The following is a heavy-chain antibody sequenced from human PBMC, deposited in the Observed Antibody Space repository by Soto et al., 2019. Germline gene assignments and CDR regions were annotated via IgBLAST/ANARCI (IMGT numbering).Heavy chain of an antibody. Sequence: EVQLVESGGGLVQPGGSLRLSCAASGFTVSSNYMSWVRQAPGKGLVWVSVIYSGGSTYYADSVKGRFTISRHNSKITRYVQTNSLGAEDTAVYYCAREVGHGCVDHWGQGTLVSVSS. D-gene: IGHD6-19*01. CDR1: GFTVSSNY. CDR2: IYSGGST. V-gene: IGHV3-53*04. CDR3: AREVGHGCVDH. J-gene: IGHJ5*02.